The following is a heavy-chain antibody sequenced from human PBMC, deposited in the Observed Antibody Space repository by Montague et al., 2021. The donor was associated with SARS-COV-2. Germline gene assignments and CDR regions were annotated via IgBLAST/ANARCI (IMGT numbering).Heavy chain of an antibody. D-gene: IGHD6-6*01. Sequence: SLRLSCAASGFTFSSYAMSWVRQAPGKGLEWVSGISGSGGSTYYADSVKGRFTISRDNSKKTLYLQMNSLRAEDTALYYCARGLEYGGSSYQYYSGLDVWGQGTTVTVSS. CDR1: GFTFSSYA. J-gene: IGHJ6*02. CDR2: ISGSGGST. V-gene: IGHV3-23*01. CDR3: ARGLEYGGSSYQYYSGLDV.